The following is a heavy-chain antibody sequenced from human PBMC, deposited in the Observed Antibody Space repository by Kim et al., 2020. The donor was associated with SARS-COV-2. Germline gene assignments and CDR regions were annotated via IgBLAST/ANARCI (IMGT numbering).Heavy chain of an antibody. V-gene: IGHV3-73*01. D-gene: IGHD1-1*01. CDR1: GFTFSNSP. Sequence: GGSLRLSCAASGFTFSNSPMHWVRQASGKGLEWVGRIRSKVYYYATSDAASAKGSFTITRDVSESTAYLQMNSLKTKDTAVYYCTRIPGTTLAFWDACDVWGRQAMVAVSS. CDR2: IRSKVYYYAT. CDR3: TRIPGTTLAFWDACDV. J-gene: IGHJ3*01.